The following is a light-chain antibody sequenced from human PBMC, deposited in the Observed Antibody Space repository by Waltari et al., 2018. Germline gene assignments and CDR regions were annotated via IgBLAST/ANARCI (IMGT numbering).Light chain of an antibody. CDR1: DSDVGAYDF. CDR3: SSYTTSSAPGV. V-gene: IGLV2-14*01. J-gene: IGLJ1*01. CDR2: EVS. Sequence: QSALTQPASVSGSPGQSITISCSGTDSDVGAYDFVSWYQQTPGKAPHLIIYEVSNRPSGISNRLSASKSGNTASLTISGLQAEDEADYYCSSYTTSSAPGVFGTGTRVTVL.